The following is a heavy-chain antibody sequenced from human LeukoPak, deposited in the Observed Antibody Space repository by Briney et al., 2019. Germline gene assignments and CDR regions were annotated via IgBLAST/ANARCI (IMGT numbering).Heavy chain of an antibody. CDR1: GVTVSTNY. CDR3: ARDLLDY. V-gene: IGHV3-53*01. CDR2: IYSDGGGGST. Sequence: GGSLRLSCAVSGVTVSTNYMSWVRQAPGKGLEWVSVIYSDGGGGSTYYADSVKGRFTISRDNSRNTLYLQMNNLRAEDTAMYYCARDLLDYWGQGTLVTVSS. J-gene: IGHJ4*02.